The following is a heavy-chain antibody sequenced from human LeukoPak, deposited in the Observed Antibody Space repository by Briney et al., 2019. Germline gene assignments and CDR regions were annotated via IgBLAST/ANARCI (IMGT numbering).Heavy chain of an antibody. J-gene: IGHJ5*02. CDR1: GGSISSGDYY. D-gene: IGHD5-12*01. CDR2: IYYSGST. CDR3: ARSSGYDTNWFDP. V-gene: IGHV4-30-4*01. Sequence: PSQTLSLTCTVSGGSISSGDYYWSWIRQPPGKGLEWIGYIYYSGSTYYNPSLKSRVTISVDTSKNQFSLKLSSVTAADTAVYCCARSSGYDTNWFDPWGQGTLVTVFS.